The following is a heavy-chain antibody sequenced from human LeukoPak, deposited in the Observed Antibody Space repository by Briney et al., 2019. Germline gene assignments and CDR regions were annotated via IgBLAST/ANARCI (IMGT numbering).Heavy chain of an antibody. CDR2: IRYDGSNK. CDR1: GFTFSSYG. CDR3: ARDNSVGDVAWWFDP. V-gene: IGHV3-30*02. J-gene: IGHJ5*02. Sequence: GGSLRLSCAASGFTFSSYGMHWVRQAPGKGLEWVAFIRYDGSNKYYADSVKGRFTISRDNSKNTLYLQMNSLRSEDTAVYYCARDNSVGDVAWWFDPWGQGTLVTVSS. D-gene: IGHD1-26*01.